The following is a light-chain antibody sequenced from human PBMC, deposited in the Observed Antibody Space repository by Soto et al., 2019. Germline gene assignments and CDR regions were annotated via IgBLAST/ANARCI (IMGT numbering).Light chain of an antibody. CDR3: TSYAGSYTYV. Sequence: QSALTQPPSASGSPGQSVTISCTGTSSDIGAYNYVSWFQQHPGEAPKLIISEVNKWPSGVPNRFSGSKSGNTASLTVSGLQAEDEADYYCTSYAGSYTYVFGTGTKLTVL. CDR1: SSDIGAYNY. J-gene: IGLJ1*01. V-gene: IGLV2-8*01. CDR2: EVN.